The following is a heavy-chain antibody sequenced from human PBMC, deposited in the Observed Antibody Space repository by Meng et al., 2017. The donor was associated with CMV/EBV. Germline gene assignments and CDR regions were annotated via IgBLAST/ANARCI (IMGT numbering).Heavy chain of an antibody. J-gene: IGHJ4*02. CDR3: AGSRPGGGACDY. D-gene: IGHD3-16*01. V-gene: IGHV4-4*07. CDR1: GASIKNYN. Sequence: QVQITESGPGMVKPSETLSLTCIVSGASIKNYNWNWVRQPAGQGLEWIGLIQVIGHTVYNRSLKSRVTVSLDASKSQFSLTLNSVTAADTATYYCAGSRPGGGACDYWGQGILVTVSS. CDR2: IQVIGHT.